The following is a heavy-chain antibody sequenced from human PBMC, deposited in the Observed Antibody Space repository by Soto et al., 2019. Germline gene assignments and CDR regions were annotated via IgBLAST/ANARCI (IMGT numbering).Heavy chain of an antibody. D-gene: IGHD3-22*01. Sequence: GESLKISCKGSGYSFAGYGITWVRQKPVKGLEWMGRIDPSDSQTYYSPSFRGHVTISVTKSITTVFLQWSSLRASDTAMYYCARQIYDSDTGPNFQYYFDSWSQGTPVTVSS. CDR3: ARQIYDSDTGPNFQYYFDS. CDR1: GYSFAGYG. V-gene: IGHV5-10-1*01. J-gene: IGHJ4*02. CDR2: IDPSDSQT.